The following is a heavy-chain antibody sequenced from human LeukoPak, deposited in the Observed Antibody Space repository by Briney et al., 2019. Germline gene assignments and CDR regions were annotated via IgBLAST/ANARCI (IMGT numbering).Heavy chain of an antibody. J-gene: IGHJ4*02. V-gene: IGHV3-53*01. CDR2: IYSGGST. CDR3: ARDSIGITTYDSYFDY. CDR1: GFTVSSNY. D-gene: IGHD3-22*01. Sequence: GGSLRLSCAASGFTVSSNYMSWVRQAPGKGLEWVSIIYSGGSTFYADSVKGRFTISRDNSKNTLYLQMNSLRAEDTAVYYCARDSIGITTYDSYFDYWGQGTLVTVSS.